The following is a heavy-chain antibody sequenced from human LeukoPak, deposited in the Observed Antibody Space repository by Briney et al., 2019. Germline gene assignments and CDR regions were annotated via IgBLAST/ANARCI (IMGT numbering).Heavy chain of an antibody. D-gene: IGHD1-14*01. CDR1: GFTVITND. V-gene: IGHV3-53*01. CDR2: LYSDGNT. J-gene: IGHJ4*02. Sequence: GGSLRLSCAASGFTVITNDMTWVRQALGKGLDWVSVLYSDGNTKYADSVQGRFTISRDNSKNTLYLEMNSLSPDDTAVYYCARGVEPLAANTLAYWGQGTLVTVSS. CDR3: ARGVEPLAANTLAY.